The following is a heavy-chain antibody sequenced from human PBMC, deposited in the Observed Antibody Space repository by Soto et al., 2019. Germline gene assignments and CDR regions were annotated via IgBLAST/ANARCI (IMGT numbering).Heavy chain of an antibody. Sequence: EVQLVESGGGLVQPGGSLRLSCVVSGFTVSSHYMSWVRQAPGKGLEWVSVIYSGGSTYYADSVKGRFTISRDSSKNTLYLQMNSLRAEDTAVYYCAQQDWFDPWGQGTLVTVSS. J-gene: IGHJ5*02. CDR1: GFTVSSHY. V-gene: IGHV3-66*04. CDR2: IYSGGST. CDR3: AQQDWFDP.